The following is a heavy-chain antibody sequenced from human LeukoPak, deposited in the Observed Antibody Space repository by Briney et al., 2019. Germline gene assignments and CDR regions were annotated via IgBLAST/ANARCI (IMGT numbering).Heavy chain of an antibody. D-gene: IGHD5-12*01. CDR1: GFTFSRSL. CDR2: INPDGDGM. CDR3: AAWNDRGYSY. J-gene: IGHJ4*02. Sequence: PGGSLRLSCTASGFTFSRSLMNWLRHAPGKGLEWVANINPDGDGMRFVDSVKGRFTMSRDNAQISLHLQMNSLRVEDTAFYYCAAWNDRGYSYWGEGVLVTVS. V-gene: IGHV3-7*01.